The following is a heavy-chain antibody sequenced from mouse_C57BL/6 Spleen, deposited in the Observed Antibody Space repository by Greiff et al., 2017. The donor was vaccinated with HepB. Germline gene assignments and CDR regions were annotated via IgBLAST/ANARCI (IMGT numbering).Heavy chain of an antibody. V-gene: IGHV1-82*01. CDR2: IYPGDGDT. D-gene: IGHD3-2*02. CDR3: ARQTAQATYAMDY. Sequence: QVQLQQSGPELVKPGASVKISCKASGYAFSSSWMNWVKQRPGKGLEWIGRIYPGDGDTNYNGKFKGKATLTADKSSSTAYMQLSSLTSEDSAVYFCARQTAQATYAMDYWGQGTSVTVSS. J-gene: IGHJ4*01. CDR1: GYAFSSSW.